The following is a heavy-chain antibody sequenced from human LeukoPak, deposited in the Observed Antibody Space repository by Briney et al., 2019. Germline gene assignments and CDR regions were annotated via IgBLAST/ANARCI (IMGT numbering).Heavy chain of an antibody. CDR3: ARVVVAARAIDF. CDR2: IYHSGTT. D-gene: IGHD2-15*01. J-gene: IGHJ4*02. CDR1: GLSIRSSFY. Sequence: SSETLSLTCTVSGLSIRSSFYRGWVRQPPGKGLEWIGNIYHSGTTYYNPSLMSRVTISVDTSKNQFSLRLTSATAADTAVYYCARVVVAARAIDFWGQGTLVTVSS. V-gene: IGHV4-38-2*02.